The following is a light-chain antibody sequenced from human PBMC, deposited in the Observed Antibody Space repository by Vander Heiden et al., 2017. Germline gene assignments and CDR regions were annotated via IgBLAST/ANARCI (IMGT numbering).Light chain of an antibody. J-gene: IGLJ1*01. CDR3: CSSARSSTFV. CDR1: SRDVGNYNL. V-gene: IGLV2-23*02. Sequence: QSALPQPASVSGSPGPSITISCSGTSRDVGNYNLVSWYQQHPGKAPKLMIYEVTKRPSGVSSRFSGSKSGNTASLTISGLQAEDEGDYYCCSSARSSTFVFGTGTKVTVL. CDR2: EVT.